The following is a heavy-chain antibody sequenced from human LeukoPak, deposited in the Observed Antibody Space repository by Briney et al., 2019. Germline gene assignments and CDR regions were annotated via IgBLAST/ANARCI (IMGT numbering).Heavy chain of an antibody. D-gene: IGHD3-16*02. V-gene: IGHV4-59*01. Sequence: PSETLSLTCTVSGGSISSYYWSWIRQPPGKGLEWIGYIYYSGSTNYNPSLKSRVTISVDTSKNQFSLKLSSVTAADTAVYYCARAKYHYDYVWGSYRYTPYFDHWGQGTLVTVSS. CDR1: GGSISSYY. J-gene: IGHJ4*02. CDR3: ARAKYHYDYVWGSYRYTPYFDH. CDR2: IYYSGST.